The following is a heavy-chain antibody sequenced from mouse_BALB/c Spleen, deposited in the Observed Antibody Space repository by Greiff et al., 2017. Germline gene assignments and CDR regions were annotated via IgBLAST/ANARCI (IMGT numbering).Heavy chain of an antibody. J-gene: IGHJ4*01. Sequence: EVQLVESGGGLVQPGGSLKLSCAASGFTFSSYTMSWVRQTPEKRLEWVAYISNGGGSTYYPDTVKGRFTISRDNAKNTLYLQMSSLKSEDTAMYYCARRSARATGYAMDYWGQGTSVTVSS. V-gene: IGHV5-12-2*01. CDR1: GFTFSSYT. D-gene: IGHD3-1*01. CDR2: ISNGGGST. CDR3: ARRSARATGYAMDY.